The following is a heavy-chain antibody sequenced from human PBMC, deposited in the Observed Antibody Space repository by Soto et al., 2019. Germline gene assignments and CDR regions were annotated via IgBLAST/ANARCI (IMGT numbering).Heavy chain of an antibody. V-gene: IGHV3-23*01. D-gene: IGHD5-18*01. CDR3: AGPGYSSQDY. CDR2: ISGRGDDT. CDR1: GFTFSGFA. J-gene: IGHJ4*02. Sequence: GGSLRLSCAASGFTFSGFALSWVRQAPGMGLEWVSAISGRGDDTDYADSVKGRFTISRDNSKNTLYLHMNSLRAEDTAVYYCAGPGYSSQDYWGQGALVTVSS.